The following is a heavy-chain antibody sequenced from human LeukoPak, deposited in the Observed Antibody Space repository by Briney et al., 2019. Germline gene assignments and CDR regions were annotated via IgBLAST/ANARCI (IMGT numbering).Heavy chain of an antibody. D-gene: IGHD5/OR15-5a*01. CDR2: IYYSGTT. CDR3: ARGDVYGNEYFQH. CDR1: GGSISGYY. Sequence: PSETPSLTCTVSGGSISGYYWTWIRQPPGKGLAWIGYIYYSGTTKYNPSLRGRATISVDTSKNQFSLKVSSGTAADTAVYYCARGDVYGNEYFQHWGQGALVTVSS. V-gene: IGHV4-59*01. J-gene: IGHJ1*01.